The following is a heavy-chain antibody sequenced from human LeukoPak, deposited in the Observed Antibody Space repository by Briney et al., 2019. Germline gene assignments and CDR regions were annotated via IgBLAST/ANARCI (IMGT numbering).Heavy chain of an antibody. Sequence: GGSLRLSCAASGFTFSSCAMSWVRQAPGKGLEWVSAVSGSGGSTYYADSVKGRFTISRDNSKNTLYLQMNSLRAEDTAVYYCAKQDILTGYIFFDYWGQGTLVTVSS. CDR1: GFTFSSCA. V-gene: IGHV3-23*01. CDR3: AKQDILTGYIFFDY. D-gene: IGHD3-9*01. J-gene: IGHJ4*02. CDR2: VSGSGGST.